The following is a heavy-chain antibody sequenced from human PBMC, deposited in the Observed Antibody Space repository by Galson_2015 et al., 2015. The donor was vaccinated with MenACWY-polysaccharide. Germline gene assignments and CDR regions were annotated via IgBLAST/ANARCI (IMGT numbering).Heavy chain of an antibody. CDR1: GGSINSGSYY. CDR3: ARDAVAYSGHDSGDRYYYYGMDV. V-gene: IGHV4-31*03. J-gene: IGHJ6*02. Sequence: TLSLTCTVSGGSINSGSYYWTWIRQHPGKGLEWIGYISRSGSTYYNPSLKSRLIISLDTSKNQFFLKLTSVTAADTAVYYCARDAVAYSGHDSGDRYYYYGMDVWGQGTTVTVSS. CDR2: ISRSGST. D-gene: IGHD5-12*01.